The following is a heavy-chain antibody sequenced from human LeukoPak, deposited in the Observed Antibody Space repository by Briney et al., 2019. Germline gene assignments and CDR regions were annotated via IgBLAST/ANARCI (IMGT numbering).Heavy chain of an antibody. CDR2: IYYSGSN. CDR1: GVSISSYY. J-gene: IGHJ4*02. D-gene: IGHD5-12*01. Sequence: SETLSLTCTVSGVSISSYYWSWIRQPPGKGLEWIGYIYYSGSNNYNPSLKSRVTISVDTSKNQFYLNLSSVTAADTAVYYCARGGGYSGYDFGYWGQGTLVTVSS. CDR3: ARGGGYSGYDFGY. V-gene: IGHV4-59*01.